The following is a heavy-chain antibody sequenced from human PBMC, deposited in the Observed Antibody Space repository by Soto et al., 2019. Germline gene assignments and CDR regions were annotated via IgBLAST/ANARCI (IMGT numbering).Heavy chain of an antibody. CDR1: GFTFTSYS. J-gene: IGHJ5*02. CDR2: ISYGGSNK. V-gene: IGHV3-30*03. CDR3: ARVVGAPNWFDP. Sequence: GGSLRLSCAASGFTFTSYSMNWVRQAPGKGLEWVAVISYGGSNKYYADSVKGRFTISRDNSKNTLYLQMNSLRAEDTAVYYCARVVGAPNWFDPWGQGTLVTVSS. D-gene: IGHD1-26*01.